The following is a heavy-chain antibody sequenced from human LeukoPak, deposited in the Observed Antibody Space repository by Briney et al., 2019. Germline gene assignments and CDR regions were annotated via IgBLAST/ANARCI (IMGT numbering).Heavy chain of an antibody. CDR1: GFIFTDYS. V-gene: IGHV3-48*02. J-gene: IGHJ4*02. Sequence: PRGSLRLSCAASGFIFTDYSMNWVRQAPGKGLEWGSYIDRSSNNIYYPDSVKGRFTISRDNAKNSLYLQMNSLRDEDTAVYYCAGESYWGSSGKGFDYWGQGTLVTVSS. CDR3: AGESYWGSSGKGFDY. D-gene: IGHD7-27*01. CDR2: IDRSSNNI.